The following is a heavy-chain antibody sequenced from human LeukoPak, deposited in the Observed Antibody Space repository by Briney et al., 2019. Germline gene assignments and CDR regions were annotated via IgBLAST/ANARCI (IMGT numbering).Heavy chain of an antibody. D-gene: IGHD5-12*01. CDR2: ISSSSSYI. J-gene: IGHJ4*02. CDR1: GFTFSSYN. V-gene: IGHV3-21*01. Sequence: GGSLRLSCAASGFTFSSYNMNWVRQAPGKGLEWVSSISSSSSYIYYADSVRGRFTISRDNAKNSLYLQINSLRAEDTAVYYCAKERATDSGYDGDYWGQGTLVTVSS. CDR3: AKERATDSGYDGDY.